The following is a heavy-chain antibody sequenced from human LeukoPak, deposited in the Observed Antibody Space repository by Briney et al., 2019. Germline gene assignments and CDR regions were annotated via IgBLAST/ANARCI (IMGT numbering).Heavy chain of an antibody. J-gene: IGHJ2*01. CDR3: ARQPGMTAKSWYFDL. D-gene: IGHD2-2*01. CDR1: GYSFTKYW. V-gene: IGHV5-51*01. Sequence: GESLKISCEGSGYSFTKYWIGWVRQLPGKGLEWMGIIHPGDSHTWYSPSFQGQVTISADKSISMAYLQWSSLKASDTAMYFCARQPGMTAKSWYFDLWGRGTLVTVSS. CDR2: IHPGDSHT.